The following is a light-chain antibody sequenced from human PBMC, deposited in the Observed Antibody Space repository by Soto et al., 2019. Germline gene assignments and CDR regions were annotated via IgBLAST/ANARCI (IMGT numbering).Light chain of an antibody. CDR2: GAS. V-gene: IGKV3-20*01. CDR1: QSVTSNY. CDR3: QQYSSSPVT. J-gene: IGKJ1*01. Sequence: EIVLTQSPATLSVSPGERATLSFMASQSVTSNYLAWYQQKPGQAPRLLIYGASSRATGIPDRFSGSGSGTDFILTISRLEPEDFAVFYCQQYSSSPVTFGQGTKVDIK.